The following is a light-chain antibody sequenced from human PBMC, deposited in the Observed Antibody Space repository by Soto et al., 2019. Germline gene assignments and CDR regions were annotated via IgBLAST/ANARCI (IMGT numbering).Light chain of an antibody. CDR1: SSNIGKDY. Sequence: QSVLTQPPSVSAAPGQKVTISCSGTSSNIGKDYVSWYQQVPGTAPKLLIYDNNKRPSGIPDRFSGSKSGTSATLGITGLQTGDEADYYCATWDNSLTVGVFGGGTQLTAL. V-gene: IGLV1-51*01. CDR3: ATWDNSLTVGV. J-gene: IGLJ7*02. CDR2: DNN.